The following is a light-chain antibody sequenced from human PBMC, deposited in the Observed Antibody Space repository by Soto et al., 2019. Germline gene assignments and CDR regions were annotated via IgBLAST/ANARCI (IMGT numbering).Light chain of an antibody. V-gene: IGKV3-15*01. CDR3: QQYDKWPPWT. J-gene: IGKJ1*01. CDR1: QSVSSS. Sequence: EIVMTQSPATLSVSPGERATLSCRASQSVSSSLAWYQQRPGQAPRLLIYCASTRATGIPARFSGSGSGTEFTLTISSLQSEDFAVYYCQQYDKWPPWTFGQGTRVEI. CDR2: CAS.